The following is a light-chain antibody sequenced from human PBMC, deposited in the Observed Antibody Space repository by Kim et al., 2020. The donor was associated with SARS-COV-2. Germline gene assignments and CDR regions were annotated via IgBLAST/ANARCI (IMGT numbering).Light chain of an antibody. V-gene: IGKV3-15*01. CDR1: QSVSRH. Sequence: SVYPGERGTLACRASQSVSRHLAWYQQTPGQVPRLLISDASTRATGIAARFSGSGSATEFTLTISSLQSEDFAVCYCQQYNNWPLTFGGGTKGISN. J-gene: IGKJ4*01. CDR3: QQYNNWPLT. CDR2: DAS.